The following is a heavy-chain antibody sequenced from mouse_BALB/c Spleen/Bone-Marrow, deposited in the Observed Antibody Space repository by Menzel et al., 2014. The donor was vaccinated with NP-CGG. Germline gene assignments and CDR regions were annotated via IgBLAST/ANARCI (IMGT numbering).Heavy chain of an antibody. J-gene: IGHJ2*01. CDR1: GYTFPNYW. V-gene: IGHV1-63*02. D-gene: IGHD2-3*01. Sequence: VHLVESGAELVRPGTSVRRSCKAAGYTFPNYWIGWVKQRPGHGLEGIGDIYPGGGYNNYNEKFKGKATLATDTSSSSAYMQLSSLTSEDSAIYYCARGEDGLDYWGQGTTLTVSS. CDR3: ARGEDGLDY. CDR2: IYPGGGYN.